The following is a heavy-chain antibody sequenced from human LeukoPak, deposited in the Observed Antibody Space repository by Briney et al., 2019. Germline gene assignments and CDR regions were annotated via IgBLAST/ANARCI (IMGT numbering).Heavy chain of an antibody. V-gene: IGHV1-69*05. CDR3: ARDRVAATDAFDI. J-gene: IGHJ3*02. CDR1: GGTFSSYA. D-gene: IGHD2-15*01. CDR2: IIPIFGTA. Sequence: SVKVSCKASGGTFSSYAISWVRRAPGQGLEWMGRIIPIFGTANYAQKFQDRVTITTDESTSTAYMELSSLRSEDTAVYYCARDRVAATDAFDIWGQGTMVTVSS.